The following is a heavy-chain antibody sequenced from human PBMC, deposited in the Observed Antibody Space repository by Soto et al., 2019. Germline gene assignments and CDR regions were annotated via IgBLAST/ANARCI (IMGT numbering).Heavy chain of an antibody. Sequence: QVQLVQSGAEVKKHGSSVKVSCKASGGTFRTSAISWVRQAPGQGLEWVGGIMPVFRRPKYAQNFQGRVTITADESTSTAYMELSSLRSDDTAVYYCARDKDRQQLGGNYYYILDVWGQGTAVTVSS. CDR2: IMPVFRRP. CDR3: ARDKDRQQLGGNYYYILDV. J-gene: IGHJ6*02. CDR1: GGTFRTSA. D-gene: IGHD3-3*02. V-gene: IGHV1-69*12.